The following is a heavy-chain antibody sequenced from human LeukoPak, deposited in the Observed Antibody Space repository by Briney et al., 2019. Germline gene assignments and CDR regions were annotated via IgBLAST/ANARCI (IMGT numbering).Heavy chain of an antibody. CDR1: GFIFSNYA. D-gene: IGHD6-6*01. V-gene: IGHV3-53*01. CDR3: ASLTRPGY. CDR2: IYSGGST. Sequence: SGGSLRLSCAASGFIFSNYAMSWVGQAPGKGLEWVSVIYSGGSTYYADSVKGRFTISRDNSKNTLYLQMNSLRAEDTAVYYCASLTRPGYWGQGTLVTVSS. J-gene: IGHJ4*02.